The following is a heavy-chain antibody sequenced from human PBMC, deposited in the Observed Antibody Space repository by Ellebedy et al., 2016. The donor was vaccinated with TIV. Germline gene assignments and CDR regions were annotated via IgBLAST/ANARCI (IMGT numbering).Heavy chain of an antibody. CDR2: IRSTGSDK. V-gene: IGHV3-21*06. CDR3: ARELEYSRSMDV. Sequence: GESLKISCVASGFTFSNYNMNWVHQSPGKGLEWVSSIRSTGSDKYYAESVKGRFTISRDNAQNTLFLQMNSLRVEDTAVYYCARELEYSRSMDVWGQGTTVTVSS. CDR1: GFTFSNYN. D-gene: IGHD3-3*01. J-gene: IGHJ6*02.